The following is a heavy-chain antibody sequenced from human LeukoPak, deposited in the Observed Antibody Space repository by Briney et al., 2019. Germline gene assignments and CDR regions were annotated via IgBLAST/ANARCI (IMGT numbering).Heavy chain of an antibody. CDR2: IYYSGST. J-gene: IGHJ4*02. D-gene: IGHD3/OR15-3a*01. CDR3: ARQTGSGLFILP. CDR1: GGSISSYY. Sequence: SETLSLTCTVSGGSISSYYWSWIRQPPGKGLEWIGYIYYSGSTYYNASLKSQVSISIDTSKNQFSLRLTSVTAADTAVYYCARQTGSGLFILPGGQGTLVTVS. V-gene: IGHV4-59*08.